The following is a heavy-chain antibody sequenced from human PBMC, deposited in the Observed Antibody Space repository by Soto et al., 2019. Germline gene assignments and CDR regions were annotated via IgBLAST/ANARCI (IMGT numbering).Heavy chain of an antibody. V-gene: IGHV3-23*01. D-gene: IGHD1-26*01. CDR2: ISGSGGST. J-gene: IGHJ4*02. CDR3: AKDRPFIVGATTGRGVPAVY. CDR1: GFTFSSYA. Sequence: LRLSCAASGFTFSSYAMSWVRQAPGKGLEWVSAISGSGGSTYYADSVKGRFTISRDNSKNTLYLQMNSLRAEDTAVYYCAKDRPFIVGATTGRGVPAVYWGQGTLVTVSS.